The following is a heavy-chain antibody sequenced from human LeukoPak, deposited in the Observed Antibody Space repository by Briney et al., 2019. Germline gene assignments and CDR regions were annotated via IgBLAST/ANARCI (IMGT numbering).Heavy chain of an antibody. J-gene: IGHJ4*02. V-gene: IGHV4-34*01. D-gene: IGHD1-26*01. CDR1: GGSFSGYY. CDR2: INHSGST. CDR3: ARIRWELLGVLYYFDY. Sequence: SETLSLTCAVYGGSFSGYYWSWIRQPPGKGLEWIGEINHSGSTNYNPSLKSRVILSVDTSKNQFSLKLSSVTAADTAVYYCARIRWELLGVLYYFDYWGQGTLVTVSS.